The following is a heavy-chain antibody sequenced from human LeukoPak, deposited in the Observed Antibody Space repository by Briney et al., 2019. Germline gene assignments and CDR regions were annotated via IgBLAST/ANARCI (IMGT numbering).Heavy chain of an antibody. D-gene: IGHD2-2*01. V-gene: IGHV4-4*02. CDR1: RGSISSNTW. Sequence: PSGTLSLTCAVSRGSISSNTWWSWVRQPPGKGLEWIGQIYRSGSTHYNPSLKSRVTISVDKTKNQFSLKLSSVTAADTAVYYCARVRQICSSTSCYSWWFDPWGQGTLVTVSS. CDR2: IYRSGST. CDR3: ARVRQICSSTSCYSWWFDP. J-gene: IGHJ5*02.